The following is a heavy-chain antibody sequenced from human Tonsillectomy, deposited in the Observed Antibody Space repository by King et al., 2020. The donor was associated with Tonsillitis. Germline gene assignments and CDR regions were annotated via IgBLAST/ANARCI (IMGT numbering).Heavy chain of an antibody. CDR1: GFTFSNYD. CDR3: AKDKGAGLYDTSRGAFDV. D-gene: IGHD3-22*01. CDR2: ITGGSDSM. Sequence: VQLVESGGGLVKPGGSLRLSCATFGFTFSNYDMNWVRQAPGKGLEWVSSITGGSDSMYYAESVKGRFTISRDNAKNSLYLQLNSLRAEDTAVYDCAKDKGAGLYDTSRGAFDVWGQGTMVTVS. J-gene: IGHJ3*01. V-gene: IGHV3-21*01.